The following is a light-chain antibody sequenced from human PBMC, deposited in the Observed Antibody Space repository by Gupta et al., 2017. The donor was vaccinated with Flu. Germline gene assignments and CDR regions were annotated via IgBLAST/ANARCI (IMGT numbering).Light chain of an antibody. J-gene: IGLJ1*01. CDR1: TSNVGINT. V-gene: IGLV1-44*01. CDR3: AAWDISLSVDG. CDR2: SDY. Sequence: QSVLAQPPSTSETPGPRVTIPCSGSTSNVGINTVNWYQQLPGTAPKHLIFSDYQRPSGVPDRCSASKSCTSASLVISGLQSEDEADDYCAAWDISLSVDGFGTGTKVTV.